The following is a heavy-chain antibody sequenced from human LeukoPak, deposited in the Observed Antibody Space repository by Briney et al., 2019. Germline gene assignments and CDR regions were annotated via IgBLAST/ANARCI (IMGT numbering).Heavy chain of an antibody. CDR3: AREGRSGSLHWFDP. CDR1: EYTFTGYY. V-gene: IGHV1-2*02. Sequence: ASVKVSCKASEYTFTGYYMHWVRQAPGQGLEWMGWINPNSGGTNYAQKFQGRVTMTRDTSINTAYMELSSLRSDDTAVYYCAREGRSGSLHWFDPRGQGTLFTVSS. J-gene: IGHJ5*02. D-gene: IGHD1-26*01. CDR2: INPNSGGT.